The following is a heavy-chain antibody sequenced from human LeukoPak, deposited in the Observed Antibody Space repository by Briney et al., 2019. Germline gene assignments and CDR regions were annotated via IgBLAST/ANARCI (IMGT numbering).Heavy chain of an antibody. Sequence: SETLSLTCAVYGGSFSGYYCSWIRQPPGKGLEWIGDINHSGSTNYNPSLESRVTISVDTSKNQISLRLSSVTAAVTAVYYCARGMVPNSRLRFQFWGQGSLVTVSS. D-gene: IGHD2-8*01. CDR2: INHSGST. CDR3: ARGMVPNSRLRFQF. CDR1: GGSFSGYY. V-gene: IGHV4-34*01. J-gene: IGHJ1*01.